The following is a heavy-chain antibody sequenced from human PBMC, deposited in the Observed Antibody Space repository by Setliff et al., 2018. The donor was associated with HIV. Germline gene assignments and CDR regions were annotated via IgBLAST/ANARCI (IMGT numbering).Heavy chain of an antibody. CDR2: VHAGNSNT. CDR1: GYTFTTYF. D-gene: IGHD6-19*01. J-gene: IGHJ5*02. Sequence: ASVKVSCKASGYTFTTYFIHWVRQAPGQRLEWMGWVHAGNSNTKYSQKFQGRVTFTRDTSAHTAYMELSSLTSEDTAVYYCATFDSTGWYNPWGQGTLVTVSS. V-gene: IGHV1-3*01. CDR3: ATFDSTGWYNP.